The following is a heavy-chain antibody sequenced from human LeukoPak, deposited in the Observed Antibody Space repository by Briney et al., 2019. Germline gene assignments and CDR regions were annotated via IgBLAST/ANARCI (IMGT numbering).Heavy chain of an antibody. Sequence: GGSLRLSCAASGFTVSSTYMSWVRQAPGKGLEWVSVIYGAGSTNYADSVKGRFTISRDNSKSTLSLQMNSLRAEDTAVYYCASTGYYSYFDYWGQGALVTVSS. D-gene: IGHD3-9*01. CDR2: IYGAGST. V-gene: IGHV3-53*01. CDR1: GFTVSSTY. J-gene: IGHJ4*02. CDR3: ASTGYYSYFDY.